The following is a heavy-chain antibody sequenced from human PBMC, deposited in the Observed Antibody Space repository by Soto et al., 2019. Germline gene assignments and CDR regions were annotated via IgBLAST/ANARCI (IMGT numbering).Heavy chain of an antibody. J-gene: IGHJ5*02. CDR3: ARVGYYDSSGYPFNWFDP. V-gene: IGHV4-30-4*01. D-gene: IGHD3-22*01. CDR2: IYYSGST. Sequence: SETLSLTCTVSGGSISSGDYYWSWIRQPPGKGLEWIGYIYYSGSTYYNPSLKSRVTISVDTSKNQFSLKLSSVTAADTAVYYCARVGYYDSSGYPFNWFDPWGQGTLVTVSS. CDR1: GGSISSGDYY.